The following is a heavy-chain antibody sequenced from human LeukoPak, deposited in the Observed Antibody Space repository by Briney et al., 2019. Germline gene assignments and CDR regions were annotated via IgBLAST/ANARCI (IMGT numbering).Heavy chain of an antibody. Sequence: PSETLSLTCAVYGGSFSGYYWSWIRQPPGKGLEWIGEINHSGSTNYNPSLKSRVTISVDTSKNQFSLKLSSVTAADTAVYYCAREVAGSEDYWGQGTPVTVSS. CDR1: GGSFSGYY. D-gene: IGHD6-19*01. V-gene: IGHV4-34*01. CDR3: AREVAGSEDY. CDR2: INHSGST. J-gene: IGHJ4*02.